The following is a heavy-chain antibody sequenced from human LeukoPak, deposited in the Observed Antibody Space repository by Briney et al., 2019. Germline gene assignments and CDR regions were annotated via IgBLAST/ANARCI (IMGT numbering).Heavy chain of an antibody. J-gene: IGHJ6*02. Sequence: SETLSLTCTVSGGSISSYYWSWIRQPPGKGLEWIGYIYYSGSTNYNPSLKSRVTISVDTSKNQFSLKLSSVTAADTAVYYCARSFRLSPYGMDVWGQGTTVTVSS. CDR1: GGSISSYY. D-gene: IGHD2/OR15-2a*01. CDR2: IYYSGST. V-gene: IGHV4-59*01. CDR3: ARSFRLSPYGMDV.